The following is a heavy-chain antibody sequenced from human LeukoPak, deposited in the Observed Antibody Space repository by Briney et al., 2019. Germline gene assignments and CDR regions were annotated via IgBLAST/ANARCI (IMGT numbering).Heavy chain of an antibody. CDR2: INHSGST. D-gene: IGHD6-19*01. CDR1: GGSISSYY. CDR3: ARRASSGWYPAGYFDY. V-gene: IGHV4-34*01. Sequence: SETLSLTCTVSGGSISSYYWSWIREPPGKGLEWIGEINHSGSTNYNPSLKSRVTISVDTSKNQFSLKLSSVTAADTAVYYCARRASSGWYPAGYFDYWGQGTLVTVSS. J-gene: IGHJ4*02.